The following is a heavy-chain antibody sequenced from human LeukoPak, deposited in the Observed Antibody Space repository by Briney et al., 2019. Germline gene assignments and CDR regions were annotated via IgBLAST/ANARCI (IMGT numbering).Heavy chain of an antibody. CDR3: ARGGYYYDSSGYYFCFDY. D-gene: IGHD3-22*01. V-gene: IGHV1-18*01. CDR2: ISAYNGNT. CDR1: GYTFTSYG. J-gene: IGHJ4*02. Sequence: ASVKVSCKASGYTFTSYGISWVRQAPGQGLEWMGWISAYNGNTNYAQKLQGRVTMTTDTSTSTAYMELRSLRSDDTAVYYCARGGYYYDSSGYYFCFDYWGQGTLVTVSS.